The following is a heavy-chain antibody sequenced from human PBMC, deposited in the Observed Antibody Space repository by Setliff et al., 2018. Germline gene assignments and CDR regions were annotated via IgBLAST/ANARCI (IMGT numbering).Heavy chain of an antibody. CDR3: ARHEFVGGYYGSVTYRHFDY. J-gene: IGHJ4*02. Sequence: SETLSLTCTVSDGSLYSGNYYWTWIRQPAGKALEWIGHIHGTEGTHYNPSLKSRVTISVDTSKNQFSLQVSSVTATDTAVYYCARHEFVGGYYGSVTYRHFDYWGQGILVTVSS. V-gene: IGHV4-61*09. D-gene: IGHD3-10*01. CDR1: DGSLYSGNYY. CDR2: IHGTEGT.